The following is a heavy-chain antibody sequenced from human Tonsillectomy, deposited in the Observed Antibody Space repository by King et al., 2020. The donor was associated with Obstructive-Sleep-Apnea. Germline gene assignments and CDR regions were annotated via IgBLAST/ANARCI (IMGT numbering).Heavy chain of an antibody. D-gene: IGHD6-13*01. V-gene: IGHV4-4*02. Sequence: VQLQESGPGLVKPSGTLSLTCAVSGGCISSSHWWSWVRQPPGKGLEWIGGIYHSGSPNYNPSLKSRVTISVDKSNNQFSLKLSALTAADTAVYYCARQLVLDAFDIWGQGTMVTVSS. CDR1: GGCISSSHW. CDR3: ARQLVLDAFDI. J-gene: IGHJ3*02. CDR2: IYHSGSP.